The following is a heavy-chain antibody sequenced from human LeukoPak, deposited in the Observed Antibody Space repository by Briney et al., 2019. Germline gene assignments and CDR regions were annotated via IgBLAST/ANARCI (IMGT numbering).Heavy chain of an antibody. CDR2: ISYDGTNK. CDR3: AKVGQYHDFDY. CDR1: GFTFSSYA. V-gene: IGHV3-30*18. J-gene: IGHJ4*02. Sequence: GGSLGLSCAASGFTFSSYAMHWVRQAPGKGLEWVALISYDGTNKYYSDSVKGRFTISRDNSKNTLYLQMNSLRAEDTAVYYCAKVGQYHDFDYWGQGTLVTVSS. D-gene: IGHD3-3*01.